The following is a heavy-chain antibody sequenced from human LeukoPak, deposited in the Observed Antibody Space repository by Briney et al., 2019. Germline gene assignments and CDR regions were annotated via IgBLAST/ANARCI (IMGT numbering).Heavy chain of an antibody. CDR3: VRGGGAAYKYNAFDI. V-gene: IGHV3-48*03. Sequence: PGGSLRLSCAASGFIFSNYEMNWVRQAPGKGLEWISYISISGATIYYAESVKGRFTISRDNTKNSLYLQMNSLRAEDTAVYYCVRGGGAAYKYNAFDIWGQGTMVTVSS. D-gene: IGHD3-16*01. J-gene: IGHJ3*02. CDR2: ISISGATI. CDR1: GFIFSNYE.